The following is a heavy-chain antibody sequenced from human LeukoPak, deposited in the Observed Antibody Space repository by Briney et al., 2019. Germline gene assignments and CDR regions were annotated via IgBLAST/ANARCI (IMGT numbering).Heavy chain of an antibody. J-gene: IGHJ4*02. Sequence: ASVKVSCKASGYTFTGYYMHWVRQAPGQGLEWMGWINPNSGGTNYAQKFQGRVTMTRNTSISTAYMELSSLRSEDTAVYYCAREDSSGWVYWGQGTLVTVSS. V-gene: IGHV1-2*02. CDR1: GYTFTGYY. CDR2: INPNSGGT. CDR3: AREDSSGWVY. D-gene: IGHD6-19*01.